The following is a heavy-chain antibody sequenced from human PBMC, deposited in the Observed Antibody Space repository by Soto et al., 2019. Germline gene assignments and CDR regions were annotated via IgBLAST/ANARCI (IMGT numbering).Heavy chain of an antibody. CDR1: GFNFSNAW. V-gene: IGHV3-15*01. Sequence: EVQRVECGGGLVTAGGSLRRAGAASGFNFSNAWLSGVRLAPGTRLEWVGRIKSKTDGGKTDYAAPVKGRVTTSRDDSTNTLYLQMHSLKTEDTAVYYCTTDDIGDIIYWCQGTLVTGSS. D-gene: IGHD3-10*01. J-gene: IGHJ4*02. CDR3: TTDDIGDIIY. CDR2: IKSKTDGGKT.